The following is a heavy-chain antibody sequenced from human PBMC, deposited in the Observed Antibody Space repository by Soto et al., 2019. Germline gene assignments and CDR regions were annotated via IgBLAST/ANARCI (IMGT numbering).Heavy chain of an antibody. CDR1: GYSISSGYY. CDR3: ARVGGKYYDSSGYRGKY. Sequence: SETLSLTCAVSGYSISSGYYWGWIRQPPGKGLEWIGSIYHSGSTYYNPSLKSRVTVSVDTSKNQFSLKLSSVTAADTAVYYCARVGGKYYDSSGYRGKYWGQGTLVTVSS. D-gene: IGHD3-22*01. J-gene: IGHJ4*02. CDR2: IYHSGST. V-gene: IGHV4-38-2*01.